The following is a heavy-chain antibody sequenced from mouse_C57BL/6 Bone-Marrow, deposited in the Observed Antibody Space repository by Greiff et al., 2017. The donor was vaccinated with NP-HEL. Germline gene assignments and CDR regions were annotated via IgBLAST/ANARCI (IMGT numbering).Heavy chain of an antibody. J-gene: IGHJ4*01. CDR1: GYTFTNYW. Sequence: VHLVESGAELVRPGTSVKMSCKASGYTFTNYWIGWAKQRPGHGLEWIGDIYPGGGYTNYNEKFKGKATLTADKSSSTAYMQFSSLTSEDSAIYYCARGGGFYAMDYWGQGTSVTVSS. CDR3: ARGGGFYAMDY. V-gene: IGHV1-63*01. CDR2: IYPGGGYT.